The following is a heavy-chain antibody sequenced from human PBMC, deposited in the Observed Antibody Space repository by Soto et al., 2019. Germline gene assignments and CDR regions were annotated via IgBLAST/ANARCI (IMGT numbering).Heavy chain of an antibody. V-gene: IGHV5-51*01. CDR1: GYSFTSYW. Sequence: GESLKLSCKGSGYSFTSYWIGWVRQMPGKGLEWMGIIYPGDSDTRYSPSFQGQVTISADKSISTAYLQWSSLKASDTAMYYCARRMYYYDSSGYPRYYYYYGMDVWGQGTTVTVSS. CDR3: ARRMYYYDSSGYPRYYYYYGMDV. J-gene: IGHJ6*02. CDR2: IYPGDSDT. D-gene: IGHD3-22*01.